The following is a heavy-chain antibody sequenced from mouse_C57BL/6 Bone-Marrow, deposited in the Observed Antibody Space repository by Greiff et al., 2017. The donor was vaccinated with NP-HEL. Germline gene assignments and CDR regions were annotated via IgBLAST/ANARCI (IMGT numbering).Heavy chain of an antibody. CDR1: GYTFTSYT. CDR3: AGGGGFAY. J-gene: IGHJ3*01. Sequence: QVQLQQSGAELARPGASVKMSCKASGYTFTSYTMHWVNQRPGQGLEWIGYINPSSGYTKYNQKFKDKATLTADKSSSTAYMQLSSLTSEDSAVYYCAGGGGFAYWGQGTLVTVSA. CDR2: INPSSGYT. V-gene: IGHV1-4*01. D-gene: IGHD1-1*02.